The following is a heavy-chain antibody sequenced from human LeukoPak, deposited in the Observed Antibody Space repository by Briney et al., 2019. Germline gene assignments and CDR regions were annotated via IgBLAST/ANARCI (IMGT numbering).Heavy chain of an antibody. CDR2: IKSRNDGGTT. Sequence: PGGSLRLSCAASGFTFSNAWMNWVRQAPGKGLEWVGRIKSRNDGGTTDCAATVKGRFSISRDDSKNTLYLQMSSLKTEDTAVYYCASSLPGRIAIGWFDTCGQGTLVTVSS. J-gene: IGHJ5*02. V-gene: IGHV3-15*01. CDR3: ASSLPGRIAIGWFDT. D-gene: IGHD2-21*01. CDR1: GFTFSNAW.